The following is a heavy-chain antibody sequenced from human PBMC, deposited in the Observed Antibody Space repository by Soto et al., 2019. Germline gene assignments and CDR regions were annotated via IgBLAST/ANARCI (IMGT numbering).Heavy chain of an antibody. D-gene: IGHD6-6*01. CDR1: GGSFSGYY. CDR2: INHSGST. Sequence: PSETLSLTCAVYGGSFSGYYWSWIRQPPGKGLEWIGEINHSGSTNYNPSLKRRVTISVDTSKNQFSLKLSSVTAADTAVYYCARGISIAARLLDYWGQGTLVTVSS. CDR3: ARGISIAARLLDY. J-gene: IGHJ4*02. V-gene: IGHV4-34*01.